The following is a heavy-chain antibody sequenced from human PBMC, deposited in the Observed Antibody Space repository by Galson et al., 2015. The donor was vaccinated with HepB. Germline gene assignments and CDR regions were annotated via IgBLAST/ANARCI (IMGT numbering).Heavy chain of an antibody. J-gene: IGHJ6*03. CDR2: INPNSGGT. CDR3: ARVGITYMDV. D-gene: IGHD3-10*01. V-gene: IGHV1-2*06. Sequence: SVKVSCKASGYIFTNYFMHWVRQAPGQGLEWMGRINPNSGGTNYAQKFQGRATMTWDTSVSTAYMELSRLRSDDTAVYYCARVGITYMDVWGKGTMVTVSS. CDR1: GYIFTNYF.